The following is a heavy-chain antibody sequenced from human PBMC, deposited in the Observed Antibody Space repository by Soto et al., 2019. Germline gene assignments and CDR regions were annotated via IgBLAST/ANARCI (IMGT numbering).Heavy chain of an antibody. Sequence: EVQLLESGGGLVQPGGSLRLSCAASGFTFSSYAMSWVRQAPGTGLEWVSAISGSGGSTYYADSVKGRFTISRDNSKNALYLQMNSLRGEDTAVYYCAKRARRFGELADYFQHWGQGTLVTVSS. J-gene: IGHJ1*01. CDR1: GFTFSSYA. D-gene: IGHD3-10*01. CDR2: ISGSGGST. CDR3: AKRARRFGELADYFQH. V-gene: IGHV3-23*01.